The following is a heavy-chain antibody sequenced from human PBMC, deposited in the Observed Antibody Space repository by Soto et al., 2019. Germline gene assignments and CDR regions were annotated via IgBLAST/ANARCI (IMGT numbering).Heavy chain of an antibody. Sequence: GPPVKVSCKASGYTFTGYYMHWVRQAPGQGLEWMGWINPNSGGTNYAQKFQGWVTMTRDTSISTAYMELSRLRSDDTAVYYCATGIAAAGTSVGPLGPYYYGMDVWGQGTTVPVSS. CDR3: ATGIAAAGTSVGPLGPYYYGMDV. V-gene: IGHV1-2*04. CDR1: GYTFTGYY. D-gene: IGHD6-13*01. CDR2: INPNSGGT. J-gene: IGHJ6*02.